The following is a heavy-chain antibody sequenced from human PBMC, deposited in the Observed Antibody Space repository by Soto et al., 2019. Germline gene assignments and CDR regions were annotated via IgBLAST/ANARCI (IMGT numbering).Heavy chain of an antibody. CDR2: LSYLGTT. CDR3: ARVRGSKIQLWLEYYYYGMDV. D-gene: IGHD5-18*01. Sequence: PSETLSLTCTVPNDSIRSGTYYWAWIRQPPGRGLEWMGSLSYLGTTDYNPSLKSRVTISVDTSKNQFSLKLSSVTAADTAVYYCARVRGSKIQLWLEYYYYGMDVWGQGTTVTVSS. V-gene: IGHV4-39*07. J-gene: IGHJ6*02. CDR1: NDSIRSGTYY.